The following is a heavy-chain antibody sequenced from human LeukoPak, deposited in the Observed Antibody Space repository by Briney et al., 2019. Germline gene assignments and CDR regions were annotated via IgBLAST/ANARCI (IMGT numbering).Heavy chain of an antibody. CDR1: GFTFNTYA. D-gene: IGHD6-19*01. V-gene: IGHV3-23*01. J-gene: IGHJ4*02. CDR2: ISGNGGST. Sequence: GGSLRLSCAASGFTFNTYAMSWVRQAPGKGLEWVSTISGNGGSTYYADSVKGRFTISRDNSKNTLYLQMNGLRAEDTAVYYCAKDLGRSGWSDFDYWGQGTLVTVSS. CDR3: AKDLGRSGWSDFDY.